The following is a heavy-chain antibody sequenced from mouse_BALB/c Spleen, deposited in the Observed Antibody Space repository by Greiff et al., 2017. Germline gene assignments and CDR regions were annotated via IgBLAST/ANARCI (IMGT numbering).Heavy chain of an antibody. J-gene: IGHJ3*01. CDR3: ARMGRSFPWFAY. Sequence: QVTLNVSGPGILQPSQTLSLTCSFSGFSLSTSGMGVGWIRQPSGKGLEWLAHIWWDDDKRYNPALKSRLTISKDTSSNQVFLKIASVDTADTATYYCARMGRSFPWFAYWGQGTLVTVSA. V-gene: IGHV8-8*01. CDR1: GFSLSTSGMG. CDR2: IWWDDDK.